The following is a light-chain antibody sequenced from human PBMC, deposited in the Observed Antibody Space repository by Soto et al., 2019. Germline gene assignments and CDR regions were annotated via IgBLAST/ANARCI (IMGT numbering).Light chain of an antibody. J-gene: IGLJ1*01. CDR3: QSYDSSLGGSV. CDR1: SSNIGARYD. V-gene: IGLV1-40*01. Sequence: QAVVTQPSSVSGAPGQRVTISCTGSSSNIGARYDVHWYQQLPGTAPKLLIYGDNNRPSGVPDRFSGSKSGTSASLGITGLQAEDEADYYCQSYDSSLGGSVFGSGTKLTVL. CDR2: GDN.